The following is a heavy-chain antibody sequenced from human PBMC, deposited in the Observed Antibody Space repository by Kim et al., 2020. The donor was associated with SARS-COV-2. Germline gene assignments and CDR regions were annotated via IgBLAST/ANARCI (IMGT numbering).Heavy chain of an antibody. CDR2: INHSGST. Sequence: GSASGYVWSWSSKPTGKGLEGIGEINHSGSTNYNPSLKSRVTISVDTSKNQFSLKLGSVTAADTAVYYCARLGRITMIVVVYDAFDNW. V-gene: IGHV4-34*01. D-gene: IGHD3-22*01. CDR3: ARLGRITMIVVVYDAFDN. CDR1: GSASGYV. J-gene: IGHJ3*02.